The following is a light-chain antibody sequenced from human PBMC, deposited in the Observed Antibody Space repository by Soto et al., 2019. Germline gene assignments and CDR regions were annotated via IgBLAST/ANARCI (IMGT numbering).Light chain of an antibody. J-gene: IGLJ3*02. V-gene: IGLV2-11*01. Sequence: QSALTQPRSVSGSPGQSVTISCTGSSSDVGGYKYVSWYQQHPGKAPKLMIYDVSNRPSGVPDRFSGSKSGNTASLTISGLQAEDEADYYCSSYAGSYTGVFGGGTKVTVL. CDR3: SSYAGSYTGV. CDR1: SSDVGGYKY. CDR2: DVS.